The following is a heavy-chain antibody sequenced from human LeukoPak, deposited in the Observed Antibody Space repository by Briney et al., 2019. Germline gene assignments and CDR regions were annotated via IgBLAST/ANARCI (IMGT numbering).Heavy chain of an antibody. V-gene: IGHV1-18*01. CDR2: ISPYTTKT. CDR3: AREGGVGSTAPPDYYSYQMDV. J-gene: IGHJ6*03. Sequence: ASVKVSCKASGYTFISYGITWVRQAPGQGLEWMGWISPYTTKTNYAQSLQGRVTMTTDTSTSTAYMELRSLRSDDTAVYYCAREGGVGSTAPPDYYSYQMDVWGKGTTATVSS. CDR1: GYTFISYG. D-gene: IGHD1-26*01.